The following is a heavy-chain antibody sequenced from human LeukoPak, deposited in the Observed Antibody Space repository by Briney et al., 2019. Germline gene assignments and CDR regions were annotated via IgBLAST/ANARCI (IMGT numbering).Heavy chain of an antibody. V-gene: IGHV3-48*04. CDR1: GFTFSSYS. D-gene: IGHD3-22*01. Sequence: GGSLRLSCAASGFTFSSYSMNWVRQAPGKGLEWVSYISSSSSTIYYADSVKGRFTISRDNAKNSLYLQMNSLRAEDTAVYYCARIRSGYYYGEYFQYWGQGTLVTVSS. J-gene: IGHJ1*01. CDR2: ISSSSSTI. CDR3: ARIRSGYYYGEYFQY.